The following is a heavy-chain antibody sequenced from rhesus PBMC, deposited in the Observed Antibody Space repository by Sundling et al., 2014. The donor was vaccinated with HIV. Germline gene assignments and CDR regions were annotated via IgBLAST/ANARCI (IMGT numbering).Heavy chain of an antibody. CDR1: GFIFSSYG. CDR3: AKYYEDDYGYYYTFFFDY. V-gene: IGHV3-103*01. D-gene: IGHD3-9*01. Sequence: EVHLVETGGGLVQPGGSLKVSCVASGFIFSSYGMTWVRQAPGKGLEWVSTINSGGDNTYYADSVKGRFTISRDNSKNTLSLQMNSLRAEDTAVYYCAKYYEDDYGYYYTFFFDYWGQGVLVTVSS. J-gene: IGHJ4*01. CDR2: INSGGDNT.